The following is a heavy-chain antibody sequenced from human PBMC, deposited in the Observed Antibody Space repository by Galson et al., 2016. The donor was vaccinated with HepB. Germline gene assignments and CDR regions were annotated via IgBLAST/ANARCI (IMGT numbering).Heavy chain of an antibody. D-gene: IGHD5-24*01. V-gene: IGHV1-2*02. Sequence: SVKVSCKASGYTFTDFFVHWVRQAPGQGLGWMGWINPYSGGTKYTQTFQGRVTMTRDTSITTAYMELSRLRSDDTAVYYCARAEKAIYGMDAWGQGTTITVSS. J-gene: IGHJ6*02. CDR1: GYTFTDFF. CDR3: ARAEKAIYGMDA. CDR2: INPYSGGT.